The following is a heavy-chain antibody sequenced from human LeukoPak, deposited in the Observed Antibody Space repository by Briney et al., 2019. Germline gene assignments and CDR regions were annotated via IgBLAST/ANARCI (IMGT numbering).Heavy chain of an antibody. CDR2: IYYSGST. V-gene: IGHV4-39*01. D-gene: IGHD6-19*01. CDR3: ARPGIAVS. J-gene: IGHJ5*02. Sequence: PSETLSLTCTVSGGSISSSSYYWGWIRQPPGKGLEWIGSIYYSGSTYYNPSLKSRVTISVATSKNQFSLKLSSVTAADPAVYYCARPGIAVSWGQGTLVTVSS. CDR1: GGSISSSSYY.